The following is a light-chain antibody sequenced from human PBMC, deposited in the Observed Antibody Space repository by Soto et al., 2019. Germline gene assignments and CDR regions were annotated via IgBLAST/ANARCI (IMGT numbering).Light chain of an antibody. CDR2: EDS. J-gene: IGLJ2*01. CDR3: CSYAGSDIFVV. V-gene: IGLV2-23*02. CDR1: SSDVGKYNL. Sequence: QSALTQPASVSGSPGQSITITCTGSSSDVGKYNLVSWYQWHPGKAPKLMIYEDSQRPSGVSNRFSGSKSGNTASLTISGLQAEDEADYYCCSYAGSDIFVVFGGGIKLTVL.